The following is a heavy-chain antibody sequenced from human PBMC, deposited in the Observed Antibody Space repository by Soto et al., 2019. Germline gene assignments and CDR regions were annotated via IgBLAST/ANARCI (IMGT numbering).Heavy chain of an antibody. D-gene: IGHD3-10*01. V-gene: IGHV5-51*01. CDR3: ARCYGSGSYYTPFDY. J-gene: IGHJ4*02. CDR1: GYSFTNYW. Sequence: PGESLKISCKGSGYSFTNYWIGWVRQMPGKGLEWMGIIYPGDSDTRYSPSFQGQATISADKSISTAYLQWSSLKASDTAMYYCARCYGSGSYYTPFDYWGQGTLGTVSS. CDR2: IYPGDSDT.